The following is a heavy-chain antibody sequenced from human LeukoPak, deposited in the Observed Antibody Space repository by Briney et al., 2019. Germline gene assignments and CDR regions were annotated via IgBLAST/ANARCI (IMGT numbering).Heavy chain of an antibody. Sequence: PGVSLRLSCAASGFTFSSYAMSWVRQAPGKGLEWVSATSGSGGNTYYADSVKGRFTISRDNSKKTLYLQLSRLRAEDTAVYYCAKDPGVARFGELWNYLDPWGQGTLVTVSS. V-gene: IGHV3-23*01. CDR3: AKDPGVARFGELWNYLDP. J-gene: IGHJ5*02. D-gene: IGHD3-10*01. CDR2: TSGSGGNT. CDR1: GFTFSSYA.